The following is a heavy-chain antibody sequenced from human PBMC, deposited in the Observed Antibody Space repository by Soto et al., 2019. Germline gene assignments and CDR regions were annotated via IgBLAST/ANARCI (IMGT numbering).Heavy chain of an antibody. Sequence: QVQLQESGPGLVKPSQTLSLTCTVSGGSISSGGYYWSWIRQHPGKGLEWIGYIYYSWSNYYNPSLQSRVTISVDTSKNTFSLKLSSVTAADTAVYYCATYCSGGSCYLDYWGQGTLVTVSS. D-gene: IGHD2-15*01. CDR3: ATYCSGGSCYLDY. J-gene: IGHJ4*02. CDR1: GGSISSGGYY. CDR2: IYYSWSN. V-gene: IGHV4-31*03.